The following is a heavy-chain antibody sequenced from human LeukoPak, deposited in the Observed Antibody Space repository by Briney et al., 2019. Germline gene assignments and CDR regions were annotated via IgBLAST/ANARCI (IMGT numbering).Heavy chain of an antibody. D-gene: IGHD3-3*01. Sequence: PGGSLRLSCAGAGFTFRNYHMFWVRQAPGKGLEWVSSISGSGSHKDYADSVKGRFAISRDNAKNSMSLQMNNLRAEDTAVYYCAKDQGLRFLEWLFDYWGQGTLVTVSS. CDR1: GFTFRNYH. CDR3: AKDQGLRFLEWLFDY. V-gene: IGHV3-21*01. J-gene: IGHJ4*02. CDR2: ISGSGSHK.